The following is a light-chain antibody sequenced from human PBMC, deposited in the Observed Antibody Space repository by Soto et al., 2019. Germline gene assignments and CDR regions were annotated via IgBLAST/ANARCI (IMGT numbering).Light chain of an antibody. Sequence: DIQMTQSPSSLSGSVGDRVTITCRASQSISSYLNWYQQKPGKAPKLLIYAASSLQSGVPSRFSGSGSGTDFTLTISSLQPEDFATYYCQQSYSTPVFGPGTKVDIK. CDR3: QQSYSTPV. CDR1: QSISSY. V-gene: IGKV1-39*01. J-gene: IGKJ3*01. CDR2: AAS.